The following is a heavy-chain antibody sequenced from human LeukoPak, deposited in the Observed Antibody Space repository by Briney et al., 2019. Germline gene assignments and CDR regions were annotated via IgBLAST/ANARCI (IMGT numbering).Heavy chain of an antibody. CDR1: GFTFSSYA. CDR3: AKGGGLWFGELFDY. V-gene: IGHV3-23*01. D-gene: IGHD3-10*01. CDR2: ISGSGGST. Sequence: GGSLRLSCAASGFTFSSYAMSWVRQAPGKGLEWVSAISGSGGSTYYADSVKGRFTISRDNSKNTLYLQMNSLRAEGTAVYYCAKGGGLWFGELFDYWDQGTLVTVSS. J-gene: IGHJ4*02.